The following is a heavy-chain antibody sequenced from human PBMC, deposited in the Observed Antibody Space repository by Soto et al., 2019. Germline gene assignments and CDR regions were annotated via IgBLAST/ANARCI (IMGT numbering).Heavy chain of an antibody. Sequence: GGSLRLSCAASGFTFSDYYMSWFRQAPGQGLEWVSYISGSGSTIHDADSVKGRFTISRDTSASTAYMELSSLRSEDTAVYYCARDPYYDFWSGSNWFDPWGQGTLVTVSS. CDR3: ARDPYYDFWSGSNWFDP. CDR2: ISGSGSTI. CDR1: GFTFSDYY. J-gene: IGHJ5*02. D-gene: IGHD3-3*01. V-gene: IGHV3-11*04.